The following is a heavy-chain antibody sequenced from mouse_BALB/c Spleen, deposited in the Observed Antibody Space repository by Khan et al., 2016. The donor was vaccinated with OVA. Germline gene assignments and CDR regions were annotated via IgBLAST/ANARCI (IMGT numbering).Heavy chain of an antibody. D-gene: IGHD1-1*01. CDR1: GYTFTKYW. Sequence: VQLQESGAELAKPGASVKMSCKASGYTFTKYWMHWVKQRPGQGLEWIGYINPSTGYTEYNQKFKDKATLTADKSSNTAYMQLSSLTSEDSAVYYCVNHGSSSAWFTYWGQGTLVTGSA. J-gene: IGHJ3*01. V-gene: IGHV1-7*01. CDR3: VNHGSSSAWFTY. CDR2: INPSTGYT.